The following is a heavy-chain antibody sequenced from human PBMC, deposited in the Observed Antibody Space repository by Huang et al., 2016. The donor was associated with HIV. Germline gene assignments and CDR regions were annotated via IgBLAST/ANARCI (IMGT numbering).Heavy chain of an antibody. CDR1: GGSFSGYF. CDR3: ARARSGYRTRYFHH. D-gene: IGHD3-22*01. V-gene: IGHV4-34*01. Sequence: QVQLQQWGAGLLKPSETMSLTCAVYGGSFSGYFWIWIRQPPGKGLEWIGETNHSGNTNDNPSLNGRVTISVDTSKNQFSLKLSSVTASDTAVYFCARARSGYRTRYFHHWGQGTLVTVSS. J-gene: IGHJ1*01. CDR2: TNHSGNT.